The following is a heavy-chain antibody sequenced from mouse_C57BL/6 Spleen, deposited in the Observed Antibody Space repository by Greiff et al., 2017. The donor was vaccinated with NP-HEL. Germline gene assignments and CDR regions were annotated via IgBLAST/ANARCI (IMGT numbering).Heavy chain of an antibody. CDR1: GYTFTSYG. CDR3: ARYDGHYGGYFDV. CDR2: IYPRSGNT. D-gene: IGHD2-3*01. V-gene: IGHV1-81*01. Sequence: QVHVKQSGAELARPGASVKLSCKASGYTFTSYGISWVKQRTGQGLEWIGEIYPRSGNTYYNEKFKGKATLTADKSSSTAYMELRSLTSEDSAVYLGARYDGHYGGYFDVWGTGTTVTVSS. J-gene: IGHJ1*03.